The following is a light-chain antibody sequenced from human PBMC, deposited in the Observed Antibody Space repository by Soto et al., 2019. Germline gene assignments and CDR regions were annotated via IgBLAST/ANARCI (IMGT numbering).Light chain of an antibody. CDR2: WAS. Sequence: DIVMTQSPDSLAVSLGERATINCKSSQSVLYSSNNKNYLAGYQQKPGQPPKLLLYWASTRESGVPDRVSGSGSGTDFTLTISSLQAEDVAVYYCQQYYSTPLTFGGGTKVEIK. CDR1: QSVLYSSNNKNY. V-gene: IGKV4-1*01. J-gene: IGKJ4*01. CDR3: QQYYSTPLT.